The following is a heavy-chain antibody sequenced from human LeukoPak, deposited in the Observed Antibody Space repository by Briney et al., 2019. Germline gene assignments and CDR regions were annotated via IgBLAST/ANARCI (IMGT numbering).Heavy chain of an antibody. D-gene: IGHD6-13*01. CDR1: GYTFTGYY. J-gene: IGHJ6*04. CDR2: LNPNSGGT. Sequence: ASVKVSCKASGYTFTGYYMHWVRQAPGQGLEWMGWLNPNSGGTNYAQKFQGWVTMTRDTSISTAYMELSRLRSDDTAVYYCARSRIAAAGYYYYGMDVWGKGTTVTVSS. CDR3: ARSRIAAAGYYYYGMDV. V-gene: IGHV1-2*04.